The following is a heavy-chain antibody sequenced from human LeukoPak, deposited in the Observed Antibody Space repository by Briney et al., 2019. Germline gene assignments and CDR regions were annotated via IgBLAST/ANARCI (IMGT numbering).Heavy chain of an antibody. Sequence: SETLALTCTVSGGSISSGDYYWSWIRQPPGKGLEWIGYIYYSGSTYYNPSLKRRVTISVDTSKNQFSLKLSSVTAADTAVYYCASFIGYCSSTSCFGWFDRWGQGTLVTVSS. D-gene: IGHD2-2*01. CDR2: IYYSGST. CDR1: GGSISSGDYY. J-gene: IGHJ5*02. CDR3: ASFIGYCSSTSCFGWFDR. V-gene: IGHV4-30-4*01.